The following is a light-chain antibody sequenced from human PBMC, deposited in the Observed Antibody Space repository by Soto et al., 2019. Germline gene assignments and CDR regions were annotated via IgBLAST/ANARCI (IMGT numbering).Light chain of an antibody. CDR1: QSLLHSDGYTY. CDR2: LTF. J-gene: IGKJ2*01. Sequence: DIVMTQSPLSLPVTPGEPASISCRSSQSLLHSDGYTYMDWYLQKPGQSPQVLIYLTFNRASGVPDRFSGSGSGTDFTLKISRVEAEDAGAYYCMQALQTPYTFGQGTKLEIK. V-gene: IGKV2-28*01. CDR3: MQALQTPYT.